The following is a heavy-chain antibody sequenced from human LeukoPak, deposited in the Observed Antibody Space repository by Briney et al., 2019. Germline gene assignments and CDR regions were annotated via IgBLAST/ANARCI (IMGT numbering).Heavy chain of an antibody. CDR1: TFTFTPDW. Sequence: GGSLRLSCKASTFTFTPDWMSWVRQAPGKGLEWVAMIKRYGGEKYYVDSVKGRFTISRDNAKKSLYLQMDSLRDEDTAVYYCASLDTAHPSGVYWGQGTLVAVSS. D-gene: IGHD5-18*01. CDR2: IKRYGGEK. CDR3: ASLDTAHPSGVY. V-gene: IGHV3-7*01. J-gene: IGHJ4*02.